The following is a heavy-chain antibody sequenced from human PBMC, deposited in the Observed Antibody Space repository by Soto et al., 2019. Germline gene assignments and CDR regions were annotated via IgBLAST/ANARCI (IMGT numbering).Heavy chain of an antibody. V-gene: IGHV4-30-2*01. CDR3: ARGSSSYYDYGMDV. Sequence: QLQLQESGSGLVRPSQTLSLTCAVSGDSISRGGYSWTWIRQPPGKALEWIGNIYDSGSTSYNPSLKSRVTISVNRSKNQFSLKLTSVTAADTAVYICARGSSSYYDYGMDVWGQGTTVTVSS. CDR1: GDSISRGGYS. D-gene: IGHD6-6*01. CDR2: IYDSGST. J-gene: IGHJ6*02.